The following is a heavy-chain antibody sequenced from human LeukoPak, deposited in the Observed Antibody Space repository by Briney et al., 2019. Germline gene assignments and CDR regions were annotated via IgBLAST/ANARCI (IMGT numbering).Heavy chain of an antibody. J-gene: IGHJ4*02. V-gene: IGHV3-23*01. CDR2: ISGSGGST. CDR1: GFTFSSYA. CDR3: AKDGGSYERVYYFDY. D-gene: IGHD1-26*01. Sequence: PGRSLRLSCTASGFTFSSYAMSWVRQAPGKGLEWVSAISGSGGSTYYADSVKGRFTISRDNSKNTLYLQMNSLRAEDTAVYYCAKDGGSYERVYYFDYWGQGTLVTVSS.